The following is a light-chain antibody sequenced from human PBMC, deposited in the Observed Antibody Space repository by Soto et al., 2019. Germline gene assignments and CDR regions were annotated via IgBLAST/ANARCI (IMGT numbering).Light chain of an antibody. V-gene: IGKV1-9*01. J-gene: IGKJ5*01. CDR3: QQLNSYSIT. CDR2: AAS. Sequence: IPLTQSPSSLSLSLLDGVPITCRASQGISSYLAWYQQKPGKAPKLLIYAASTLQSGVPSRFSGSGSGTDFTLTISSLQPEDFATYYCQQLNSYSITFGQGTRLEI. CDR1: QGISSY.